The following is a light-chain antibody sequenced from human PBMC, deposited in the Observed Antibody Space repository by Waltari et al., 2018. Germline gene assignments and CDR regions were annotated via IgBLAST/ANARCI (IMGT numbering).Light chain of an antibody. CDR1: SNDIGSYNL. CDR3: CSYIGSNMLV. J-gene: IGLJ3*02. Sequence: QSALTQPASVSGSPGQSSTISCTGTSNDIGSYNLLSWYQQHPGRAPRLIIYEVSKRPAGVSSRCSGSKSGNTASLTISGLQAEDEAKYFCCSYIGSNMLVFGGGTNLTVL. CDR2: EVS. V-gene: IGLV2-23*02.